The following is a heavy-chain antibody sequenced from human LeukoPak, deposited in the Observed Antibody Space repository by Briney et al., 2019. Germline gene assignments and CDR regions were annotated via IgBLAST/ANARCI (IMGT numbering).Heavy chain of an antibody. CDR3: ACRPSDIRYYGVFDF. CDR2: INSGGSGT. CDR1: GFNFASNW. J-gene: IGHJ4*02. V-gene: IGHV3-74*01. Sequence: GGSLRLPCAASGFNFASNWMHWVRQTPGKGLMWVSRINSGGSGTSYADSVEGRFTISRDNAKNTLYLQMNSLRVEDTAVYYCACRPSDIRYYGVFDFWGQGSLVTVSS. D-gene: IGHD3-10*01.